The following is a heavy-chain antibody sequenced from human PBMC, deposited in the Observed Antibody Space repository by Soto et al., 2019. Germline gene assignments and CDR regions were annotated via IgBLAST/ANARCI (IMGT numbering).Heavy chain of an antibody. D-gene: IGHD3-10*01. CDR3: ARDRGPTVAHHFDY. CDR2: ISSSGSTI. J-gene: IGHJ4*02. CDR1: GFTFGDYS. V-gene: IGHV3-11*01. Sequence: QVQLVESGGGLVKPGGSLRLSCAASGFTFGDYSMTWIRQAPGKGLEWISFISSSGSTIYYADSVKGRFTLSRDNTKNSLSLQMNSLRAADTAVYYCARDRGPTVAHHFDYWGQGTLVTVSS.